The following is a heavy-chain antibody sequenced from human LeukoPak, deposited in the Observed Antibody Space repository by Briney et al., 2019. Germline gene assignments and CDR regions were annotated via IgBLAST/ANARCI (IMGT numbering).Heavy chain of an antibody. CDR2: ISYDGSNK. D-gene: IGHD1-26*01. CDR3: AELLGDRGV. CDR1: GFTFSSYG. Sequence: GRSLRLSCAASGFTFSSYGMHWVRQAPGKGLEWVAVISYDGSNKYYADSVKGRFTISRDNSKNTLYLQMNFLRPEDTAVYYCAELLGDRGVWGQGTLVTVSS. V-gene: IGHV3-30*18. J-gene: IGHJ4*02.